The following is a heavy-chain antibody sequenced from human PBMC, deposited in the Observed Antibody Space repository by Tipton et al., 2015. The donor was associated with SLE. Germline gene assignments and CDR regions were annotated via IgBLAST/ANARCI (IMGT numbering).Heavy chain of an antibody. V-gene: IGHV3-53*05. D-gene: IGHD2-21*02. CDR3: ARVWSGDTDY. J-gene: IGHJ4*02. CDR2: IYSGGST. Sequence: LSLTCTVSGGSISSYYMSWVRQAPGKGLEWVSVIYSGGSTYYADSVKGRFTISRDNSKNTLYLQMNSLRAEDTAVYYCARVWSGDTDYWSQGTLVTVSS. CDR1: GGSISSYY.